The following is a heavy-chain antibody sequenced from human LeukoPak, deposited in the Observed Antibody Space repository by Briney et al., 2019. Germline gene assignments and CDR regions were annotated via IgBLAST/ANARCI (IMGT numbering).Heavy chain of an antibody. Sequence: GGSLRLSCAASGFTFSSYAMSWVRQAPGKGLEWVSAISGSGGSTYYADSVKGRFTTSRDNSKNTLYLQMNSLRAEDTAVYYCAKDTYYYDSSGQFDYWGQGTLVTVSS. CDR3: AKDTYYYDSSGQFDY. J-gene: IGHJ4*02. CDR2: ISGSGGST. D-gene: IGHD3-22*01. V-gene: IGHV3-23*01. CDR1: GFTFSSYA.